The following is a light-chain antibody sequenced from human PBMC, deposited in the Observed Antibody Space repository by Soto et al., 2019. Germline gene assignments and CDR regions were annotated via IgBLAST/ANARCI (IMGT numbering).Light chain of an antibody. Sequence: QSVLTQPPSASESPGQRVTISCSGSSSNVGSNAVNWYQQLPGTAPTLLIYSNNERLSGVPDRFSGAKSGTSASLAISGLQSEDEADYYCATWDDSLNGYVFGTGTKV. J-gene: IGLJ1*01. CDR2: SNN. CDR3: ATWDDSLNGYV. V-gene: IGLV1-44*01. CDR1: SSNVGSNA.